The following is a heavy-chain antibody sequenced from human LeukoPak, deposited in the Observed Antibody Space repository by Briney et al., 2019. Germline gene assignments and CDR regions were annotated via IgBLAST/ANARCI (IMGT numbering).Heavy chain of an antibody. CDR1: GFTFNSYA. CDR3: ARVRSVVVTAHNFDY. V-gene: IGHV3-30-3*01. D-gene: IGHD2-21*02. CDR2: ISYDGGNE. Sequence: PGGSLRLSCAASGFTFNSYAMHWVRQAPGKGLEWVAVISYDGGNEYYADSVKGRFTISRDNSKNTLYLQMNSLRAEDTAVYYCARVRSVVVTAHNFDYWGQGTLVTVSS. J-gene: IGHJ4*02.